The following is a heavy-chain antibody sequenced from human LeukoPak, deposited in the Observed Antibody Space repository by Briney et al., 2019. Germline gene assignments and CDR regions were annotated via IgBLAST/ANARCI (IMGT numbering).Heavy chain of an antibody. Sequence: SETLFLTCTVSGGSVSGYYWSWIRQPPGKGLEWIGYIYYSGSTDYNPSLKSRVTISVDTSENQFSLKLTSVTAADTAVYYCARDREYSSSGLVWFDPWGHGILVTVSS. CDR3: ARDREYSSSGLVWFDP. J-gene: IGHJ5*02. V-gene: IGHV4-59*02. CDR2: IYYSGST. CDR1: GGSVSGYY. D-gene: IGHD6-6*01.